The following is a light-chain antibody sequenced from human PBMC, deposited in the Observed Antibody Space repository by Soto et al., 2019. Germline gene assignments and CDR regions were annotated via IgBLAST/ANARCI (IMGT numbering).Light chain of an antibody. Sequence: DIQMTQSPSSMSAYVVDRFTITFLASQGIRNFLVWFQHKPGKVPKRLIYAGSSLQSGVPSRFSGSGSGTEFTLTISSLQPEDFATYYCLQHNIYPHTFGQGTRLEIK. J-gene: IGKJ5*01. CDR1: QGIRNF. V-gene: IGKV1-17*03. CDR2: AGS. CDR3: LQHNIYPHT.